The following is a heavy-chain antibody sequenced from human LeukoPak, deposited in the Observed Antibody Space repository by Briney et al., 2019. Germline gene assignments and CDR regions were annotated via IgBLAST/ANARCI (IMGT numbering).Heavy chain of an antibody. CDR1: GFTVSINS. V-gene: IGHV3-66*01. D-gene: IGHD4-17*01. CDR2: IYSGGNT. Sequence: GGSLRLSCTVSGFTVSINSMSWVRQAPGKGLEWVSFIYSGGNTHYSDSVKGRFTISRDNAKNSLYLQMNSLRAEDTAVYYCARDSTIYGDLPGKIDYWGQGTLVTVSS. CDR3: ARDSTIYGDLPGKIDY. J-gene: IGHJ4*02.